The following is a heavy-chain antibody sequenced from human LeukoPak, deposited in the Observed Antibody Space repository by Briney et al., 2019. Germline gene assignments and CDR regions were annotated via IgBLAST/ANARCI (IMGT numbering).Heavy chain of an antibody. CDR2: ISYDGSNK. CDR1: GFTFSSYA. D-gene: IGHD2-2*01. CDR3: ARDSDEYQPTQLIDY. Sequence: PGGSLRLSCAASGFTFSSYAMHWVRQAPGKGLEWVAVISYDGSNKYYADSVKGRFTISRDNSKNTLYLQMNSLRAEDTAVYYCARDSDEYQPTQLIDYWGQGTLVTVSS. J-gene: IGHJ4*02. V-gene: IGHV3-30-3*01.